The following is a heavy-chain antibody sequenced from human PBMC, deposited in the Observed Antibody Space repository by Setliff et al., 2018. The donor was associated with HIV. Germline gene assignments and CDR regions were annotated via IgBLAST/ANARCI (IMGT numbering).Heavy chain of an antibody. Sequence: GGSLRLSCAVSGFTFSTYAMSWVRQAPGKGLEWVSTISAGGGSTYYADSVKGRFTISRDNSKNTLYLQMNSLRAEDTAVYYCATIVESSGYHGGNYFDFWGRGSLVTVS. CDR3: ATIVESSGYHGGNYFDF. V-gene: IGHV3-23*01. CDR1: GFTFSTYA. J-gene: IGHJ4*02. D-gene: IGHD3-22*01. CDR2: ISAGGGST.